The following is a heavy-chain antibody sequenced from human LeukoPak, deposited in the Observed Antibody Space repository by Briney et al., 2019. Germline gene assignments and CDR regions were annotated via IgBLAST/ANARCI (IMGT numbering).Heavy chain of an antibody. CDR2: INEDGSTT. CDR1: GFTFSSNW. CDR3: VRDLGGRSGH. Sequence: GGSLRLSCAASGFTFSSNWMHWVRQAPGKGLVWVSRINEDGSTTNYADSVKGRSTIFRDNAKNTLYLQMNSLRAEDTAVYYCVRDLGGRSGHWGQGTLVTVSP. D-gene: IGHD1-26*01. J-gene: IGHJ4*02. V-gene: IGHV3-74*01.